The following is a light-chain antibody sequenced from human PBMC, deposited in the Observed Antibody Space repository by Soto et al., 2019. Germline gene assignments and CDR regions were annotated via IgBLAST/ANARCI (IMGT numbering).Light chain of an antibody. CDR3: SSFVANIDVL. CDR2: EIN. CDR1: SSDFGSSNY. V-gene: IGLV2-8*01. J-gene: IGLJ2*01. Sequence: QSALTQPPSASGSPGQSVTISCTGTSSDFGSSNYVSWYQLYPGKAPKVIIYEINKRPSGVPDRFSGSKSGNTASLTVSGLQPEYEADYYCSSFVANIDVLFGGGTKLTVL.